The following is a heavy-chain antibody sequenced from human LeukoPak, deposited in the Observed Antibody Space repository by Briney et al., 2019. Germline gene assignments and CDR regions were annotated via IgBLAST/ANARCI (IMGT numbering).Heavy chain of an antibody. Sequence: SVKVSCKASGGTFSSYAISGVRQAPGQGLEWMGWIIPIFGTANYAQKFQGRVTITTDESTSTAYMELSSLRSEDTAVYYCASGKFSGIAVAGTLGYWGQGTLVTVSS. J-gene: IGHJ4*02. CDR2: IIPIFGTA. V-gene: IGHV1-69*05. CDR3: ASGKFSGIAVAGTLGY. CDR1: GGTFSSYA. D-gene: IGHD6-19*01.